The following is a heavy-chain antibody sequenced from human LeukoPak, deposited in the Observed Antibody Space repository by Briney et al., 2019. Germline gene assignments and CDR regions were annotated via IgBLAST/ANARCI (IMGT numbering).Heavy chain of an antibody. CDR3: ARGRWELLVEPFDY. V-gene: IGHV4-39*07. CDR1: GGSISSSSYY. D-gene: IGHD1-26*01. J-gene: IGHJ4*02. Sequence: SETLSLTCTVSGGSISSSSYYWSWIRQPPGKGLEWIGEINHSGSTNYNPSLKSRVTISVDTSKNQFSLKLSSVTAADTAVYYCARGRWELLVEPFDYWGQGTLVTVSS. CDR2: INHSGST.